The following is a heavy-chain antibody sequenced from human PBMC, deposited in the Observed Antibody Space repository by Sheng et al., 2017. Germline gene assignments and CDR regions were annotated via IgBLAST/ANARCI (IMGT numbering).Heavy chain of an antibody. J-gene: IGHJ6*03. V-gene: IGHV3-48*01. CDR1: GFTFSSYS. Sequence: EVQLVESGGGLVQPGGSLRLSCAASGFTFSSYSMNWVRQAPGKGLEWVSYISSSSSTIYYADSVKGRFTISRDNAKNSLYLQMNSLRAEDTAVYYCAREYSSSSYYYYYMDVWGKGTTVTVSS. CDR2: ISSSSSTI. CDR3: AREYSSSSYYYYYMDV. D-gene: IGHD6-6*01.